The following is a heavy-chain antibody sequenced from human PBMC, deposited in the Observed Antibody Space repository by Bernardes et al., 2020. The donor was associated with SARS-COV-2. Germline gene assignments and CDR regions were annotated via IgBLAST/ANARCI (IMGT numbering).Heavy chain of an antibody. CDR2: INHSGST. Sequence: SETLSLTRAVYGGSFSGYYWSWIRQPPGKGLEWIGEINHSGSTNYNPSLKSRVTISVDTSKNQFSLKLSSVTAADTAVYYCARGTFNCSSTSCYKYYMDVWGKGTTVTVSS. V-gene: IGHV4-34*01. J-gene: IGHJ6*03. CDR3: ARGTFNCSSTSCYKYYMDV. D-gene: IGHD2-2*01. CDR1: GGSFSGYY.